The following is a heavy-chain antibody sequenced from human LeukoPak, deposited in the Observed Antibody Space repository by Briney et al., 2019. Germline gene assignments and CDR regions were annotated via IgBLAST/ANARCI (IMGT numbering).Heavy chain of an antibody. V-gene: IGHV1-18*01. J-gene: IGHJ6*03. CDR2: ISAYNGNT. CDR3: ARIPGRLRADYYYYYMDV. D-gene: IGHD5-12*01. CDR1: GYTFTSYG. Sequence: GPSVTVSCKASGYTFTSYGISWVRQAPGQGLEWMGWISAYNGNTNYAQTLQGRVTMTTDTSTSTAYMELRSLRSDDTAVYYCARIPGRLRADYYYYYMDVWGKGTTVTVSS.